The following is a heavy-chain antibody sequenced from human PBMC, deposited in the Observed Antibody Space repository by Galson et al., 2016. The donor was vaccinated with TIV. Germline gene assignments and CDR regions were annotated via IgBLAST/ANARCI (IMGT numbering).Heavy chain of an antibody. CDR3: ARLAPCGGDCYFFDD. Sequence: SVKVSCKASGGTFKIHSITWVRQAPGQGLEWMGGIIPVFGTANCAQSFRGRVTITADESTNTAYLELSSLRSEDTAVYYCARLAPCGGDCYFFDDWGQGTLVTVSS. CDR1: GGTFKIHS. J-gene: IGHJ4*02. CDR2: IIPVFGTA. V-gene: IGHV1-69*13. D-gene: IGHD2-21*01.